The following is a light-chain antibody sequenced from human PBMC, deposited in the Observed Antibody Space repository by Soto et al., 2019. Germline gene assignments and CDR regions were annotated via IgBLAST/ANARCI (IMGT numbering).Light chain of an antibody. CDR2: GAS. J-gene: IGKJ1*01. CDR3: QQYGSSWT. V-gene: IGKV3-20*01. CDR1: QSVSSSY. Sequence: EIVLTQSPGTLSLSPGERATLSCRASQSVSSSYLAWYQQKPGQAHRLLIYGASSRATGIPDRFSDSGSETDFHLTISRLEPEDFVVYYCQQYGSSWTFGQETKVDI.